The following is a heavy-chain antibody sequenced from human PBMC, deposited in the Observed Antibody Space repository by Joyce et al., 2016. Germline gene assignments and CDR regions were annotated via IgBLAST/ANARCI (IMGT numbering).Heavy chain of an antibody. CDR2: IKSKTDVGTT. Sequence: VLLVESGGGLVKPGGSLRLSCAASGVTFSNTCMTWVRQAPGKGLEWVGRIKSKTDVGTTDYAAPVKGRFTISRDDSKKTLYLQMHGLKTEDTAVYYCSTNTVLGDAFDIWGQGTMVSVSS. D-gene: IGHD4-17*01. J-gene: IGHJ3*02. CDR1: GVTFSNTC. CDR3: STNTVLGDAFDI. V-gene: IGHV3-15*01.